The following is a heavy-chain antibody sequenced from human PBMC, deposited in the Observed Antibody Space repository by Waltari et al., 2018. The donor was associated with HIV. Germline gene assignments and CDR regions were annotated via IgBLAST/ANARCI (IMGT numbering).Heavy chain of an antibody. CDR3: ARDHIGGYFDKSGFLDY. V-gene: IGHV3-66*01. CDR1: GFSVGGNY. J-gene: IGHJ4*02. D-gene: IGHD3-22*01. Sequence: EVQLVESGGGLVQPGGSLRLSCVASGFSVGGNYMSWVRQAPGTGLEWVSIIYSSGSTYYRDSVQGRFTISRDNSKNTLYLQMDSLRAEDTATYYCARDHIGGYFDKSGFLDYWGQGALVTVSS. CDR2: IYSSGST.